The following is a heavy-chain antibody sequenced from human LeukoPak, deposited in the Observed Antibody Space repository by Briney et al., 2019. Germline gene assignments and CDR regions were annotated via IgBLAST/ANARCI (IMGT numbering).Heavy chain of an antibody. CDR2: ISYDGSNK. J-gene: IGHJ5*02. D-gene: IGHD3-22*01. CDR3: AKGAMEDSSGYFIIDNWFDP. V-gene: IGHV3-30*18. Sequence: PGGSLRLSCAASGFTFSSYGMHWVRQAPGKGLEWVAVISYDGSNKYYADSVKGRFTISRDNSKNTLYLQMNSLRAEDTAVYYCAKGAMEDSSGYFIIDNWFDPWGQGTLVTVSS. CDR1: GFTFSSYG.